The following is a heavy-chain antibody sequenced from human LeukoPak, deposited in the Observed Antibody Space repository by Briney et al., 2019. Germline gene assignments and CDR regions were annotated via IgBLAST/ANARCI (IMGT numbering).Heavy chain of an antibody. V-gene: IGHV4-59*12. CDR2: IYYSGII. D-gene: IGHD6-13*01. Sequence: SETPSLTCTVSGYSISSTYWSWVRQPPGKGLEWIGYIYYSGIINYNPSLKSRVTISVDTSKNQFSLKLSSVTAADTAVYYCARGKSGIAAAFGYWGQGTLVTVSS. J-gene: IGHJ4*02. CDR3: ARGKSGIAAAFGY. CDR1: GYSISSTY.